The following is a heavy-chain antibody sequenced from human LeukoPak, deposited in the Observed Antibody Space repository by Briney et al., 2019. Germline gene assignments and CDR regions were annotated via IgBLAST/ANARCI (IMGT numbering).Heavy chain of an antibody. V-gene: IGHV1-2*02. Sequence: ASVKVSCKASGYTFTGYYIHWVRQAPGQGLEWMGWINPNSGGTNYALKFQGRVTMTRDTSITTAYMELSGLRSDDTAVYYCARSVAEIRTSCSACAEYFHHWGQGTLIIVPS. D-gene: IGHD2-2*01. CDR1: GYTFTGYY. J-gene: IGHJ1*01. CDR3: ARSVAEIRTSCSACAEYFHH. CDR2: INPNSGGT.